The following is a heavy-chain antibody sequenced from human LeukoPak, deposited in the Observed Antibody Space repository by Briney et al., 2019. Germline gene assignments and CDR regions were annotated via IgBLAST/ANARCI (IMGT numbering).Heavy chain of an antibody. V-gene: IGHV3-48*01. D-gene: IGHD3-16*01. J-gene: IGHJ4*02. CDR2: ISSSSSTI. Sequence: GGSLRLSCAASGFTFSSYSMNWVRQAPGKGLEWVSYISSSSSTIYYADSVKGRLTISRDNAKNSPYLQMNSLRAEDTAVYYCARSPMGDFDYWGQGTLVTVSS. CDR1: GFTFSSYS. CDR3: ARSPMGDFDY.